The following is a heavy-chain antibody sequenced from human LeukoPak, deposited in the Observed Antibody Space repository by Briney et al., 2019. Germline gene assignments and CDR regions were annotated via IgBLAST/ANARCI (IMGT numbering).Heavy chain of an antibody. V-gene: IGHV4-4*07. J-gene: IGHJ6*03. CDR3: ARDGDCYSYYMDV. D-gene: IGHD3-16*01. CDR2: IYTSGST. Sequence: KPSGTLSLTCTVSGGSISSYYCSWIRQPAGKGLEWIGRIYTSGSTNSNPSLKSRVTMSVDTSKNQFSLKLSSVTAADTAVYYCARDGDCYSYYMDVWGKGTTVTVSS. CDR1: GGSISSYY.